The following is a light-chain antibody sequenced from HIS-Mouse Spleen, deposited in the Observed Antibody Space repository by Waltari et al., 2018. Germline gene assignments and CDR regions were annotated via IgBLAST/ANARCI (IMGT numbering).Light chain of an antibody. V-gene: IGKV3-11*01. CDR1: QSVSSY. J-gene: IGKJ4*01. CDR3: QQRSNWPLT. Sequence: EIVLTPSPATLSSSPGESATLSCRARQSVSSYLAWYQQKPDQAPRLLSYHASNRATGSSARFRGSVSETDITLTISSLEPEDFAVYYCQQRSNWPLTFGGGTKVEIK. CDR2: HAS.